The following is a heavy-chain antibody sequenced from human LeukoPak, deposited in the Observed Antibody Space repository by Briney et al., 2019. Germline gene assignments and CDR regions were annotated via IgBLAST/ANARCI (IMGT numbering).Heavy chain of an antibody. D-gene: IGHD2-2*01. CDR2: FSSSGNT. V-gene: IGHV3-23*01. CDR3: ARWNGYADY. Sequence: GSLRLSCAASGFTFSSYGMSWFRQAPGKGLEWVSGFSSSGNTYYADSVKGRFTISRDNSKNTLYLQMNTLRVDDTAVYYCARWNGYADYWGQGTLVTVSS. CDR1: GFTFSSYG. J-gene: IGHJ4*02.